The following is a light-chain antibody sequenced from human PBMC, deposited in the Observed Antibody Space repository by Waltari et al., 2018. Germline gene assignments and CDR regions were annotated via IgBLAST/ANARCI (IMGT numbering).Light chain of an antibody. Sequence: SYDLTQPPSVSVSPGQTATTTCPGDKLGDKYVFWYQQKPGQSPVLVLYQDAKRPSGIPARFSGSSSGNTATLTIRRTQPMDEADYYCQVWDTTRGFYGSGTKVTVL. CDR1: KLGDKY. J-gene: IGLJ1*01. CDR2: QDA. CDR3: QVWDTTRGF. V-gene: IGLV3-1*01.